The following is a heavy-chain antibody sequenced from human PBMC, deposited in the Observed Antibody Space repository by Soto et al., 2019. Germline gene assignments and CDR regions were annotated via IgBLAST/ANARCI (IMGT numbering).Heavy chain of an antibody. D-gene: IGHD1-1*01. V-gene: IGHV3-30-3*01. CDR2: ISYDGSNK. J-gene: IGHJ4*02. Sequence: QVQLVESGGGVVQPGRSLRLSCAASGFTFSSYAMHWVRQAPGKGLEWVAVISYDGSNKYYADSVKGRFTISRDNSKNTLYLQMNSLRAEDTAVYYCAIDGAGTDDYWGQGTLVTVSS. CDR3: AIDGAGTDDY. CDR1: GFTFSSYA.